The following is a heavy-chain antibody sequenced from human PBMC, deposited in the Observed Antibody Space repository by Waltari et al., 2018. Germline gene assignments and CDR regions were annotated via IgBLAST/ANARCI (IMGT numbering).Heavy chain of an antibody. CDR1: GFVLRRYW. J-gene: IGHJ4*02. CDR3: GRSDVAIPGDN. V-gene: IGHV3-7*03. Sequence: EVKLVESGGSHVQPWGSLILSCAGSGFVLRRYWISWVRQAPGKGPEWVANIKGDESERYYLDSVKGRFSISRDNAANTVYLRMNYLRSEDAAIYYCGRSDVAIPGDNWGQGTQVIVSS. D-gene: IGHD2-2*02. CDR2: IKGDESER.